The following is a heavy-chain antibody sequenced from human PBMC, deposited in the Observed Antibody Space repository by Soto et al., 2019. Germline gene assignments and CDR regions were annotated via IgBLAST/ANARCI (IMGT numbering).Heavy chain of an antibody. V-gene: IGHV3-30*03. J-gene: IGHJ4*02. Sequence: QVHLVESGGGVVQPGRSLRLSCVASGFTFSSYGMHWVRQAPGEGLEWVAVISYDGSHDYYADSVKGRFAISRDNSKNTLYLLRNSLRAEDSALYYCARRHDYGDYRVDYWGQGTLVTVSS. D-gene: IGHD4-17*01. CDR1: GFTFSSYG. CDR3: ARRHDYGDYRVDY. CDR2: ISYDGSHD.